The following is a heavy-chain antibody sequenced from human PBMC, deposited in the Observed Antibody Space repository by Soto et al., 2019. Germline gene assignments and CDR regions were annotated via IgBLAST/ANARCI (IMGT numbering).Heavy chain of an antibody. CDR1: GYTLTEIS. CDR3: ATDSSSGSYFELDY. Sequence: ASVKVSCKVSGYTLTEISMDWVRQAPGKGLEWMGGLDREDGETIYAQKFQGGATMTEDTATDTAYMDLSSLRSEHTAVYYCATDSSSGSYFELDYWGQGTLVTVSS. CDR2: LDREDGET. J-gene: IGHJ4*02. D-gene: IGHD1-26*01. V-gene: IGHV1-24*01.